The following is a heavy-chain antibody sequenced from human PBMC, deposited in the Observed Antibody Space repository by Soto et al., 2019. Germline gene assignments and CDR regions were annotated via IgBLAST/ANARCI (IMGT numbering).Heavy chain of an antibody. CDR2: IIPIFGTA. V-gene: IGHV1-69*01. D-gene: IGHD3-3*01. CDR3: AREIFGVIISGGRDAFDI. CDR1: GGTFSTYA. Sequence: QVQLVQSGAEVKKPGSSVKVSCKASGGTFSTYAISWVRQAPGQGLEWMGGIIPIFGTAKYAQKFQGRVTITAGESTSTAYMELSSLRSEDTAVYYCAREIFGVIISGGRDAFDIWGQGTMVTVSS. J-gene: IGHJ3*02.